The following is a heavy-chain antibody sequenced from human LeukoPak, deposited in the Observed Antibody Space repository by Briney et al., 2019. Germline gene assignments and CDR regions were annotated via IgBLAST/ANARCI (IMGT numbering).Heavy chain of an antibody. J-gene: IGHJ6*02. CDR3: ARGSTPSSLYYYGMDV. Sequence: ASVKVSCKASGYTFTSYGISWVRQAPGQGLEWMGWISAYNGNTNYPQNLQGRVTMTTDTSTSTAYMELSSLRSEDTAVYYCARGSTPSSLYYYGMDVWGQGTTVTVSS. V-gene: IGHV1-18*01. D-gene: IGHD2-2*01. CDR2: ISAYNGNT. CDR1: GYTFTSYG.